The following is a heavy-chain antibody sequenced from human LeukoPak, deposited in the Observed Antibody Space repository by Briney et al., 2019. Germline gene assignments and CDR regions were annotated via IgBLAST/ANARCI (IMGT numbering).Heavy chain of an antibody. CDR2: ISRTSSYI. CDR1: GFTFSSYA. V-gene: IGHV3-21*01. J-gene: IGHJ4*02. CDR3: ARVLETDCSGGSCYSGLDY. D-gene: IGHD2-15*01. Sequence: PGGSLRLSCAASGFTFSSYATSWVRQAPGKGLEWVSSISRTSSYIYYADSVKGRFTISRDNAQNSLYLQMNSLRVEDTAVYYCARVLETDCSGGSCYSGLDYWGQGTLVTVSS.